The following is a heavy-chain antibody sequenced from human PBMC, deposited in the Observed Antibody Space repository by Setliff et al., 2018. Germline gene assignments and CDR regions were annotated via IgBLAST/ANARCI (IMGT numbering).Heavy chain of an antibody. Sequence: PGGSLRLSCAASGFTFDSYAMTWVRQAPGKGLEWVSTISGSADNTYYADSVKGRFTISRDNSKNTLYLQMSSLRVDDTAVYYCAKRFPDGYSHGRYFDYWGQGTLVTVSS. CDR3: AKRFPDGYSHGRYFDY. CDR2: ISGSADNT. J-gene: IGHJ4*02. V-gene: IGHV3-23*01. D-gene: IGHD5-18*01. CDR1: GFTFDSYA.